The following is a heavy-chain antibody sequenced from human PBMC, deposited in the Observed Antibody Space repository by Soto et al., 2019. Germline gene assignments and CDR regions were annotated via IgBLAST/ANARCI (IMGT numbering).Heavy chain of an antibody. J-gene: IGHJ6*02. V-gene: IGHV4-61*01. D-gene: IGHD6-6*01. CDR1: GGSVSSGSYC. Sequence: PSETLSLTCTVSGGSVSSGSYCWSWIRQPPGKGLEWIGYIYYSGSTNYNPSLKSRVTISVDTSKNQFSLKLSSVTAADTAVYYCARVEMGSSSYYYYYYGMDVWGQGTTVTVSS. CDR2: IYYSGST. CDR3: ARVEMGSSSYYYYYYGMDV.